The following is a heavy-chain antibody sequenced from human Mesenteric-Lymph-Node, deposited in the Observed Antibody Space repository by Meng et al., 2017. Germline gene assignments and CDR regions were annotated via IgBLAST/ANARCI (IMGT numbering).Heavy chain of an antibody. V-gene: IGHV4-30-4*01. CDR1: GGSISSGDYY. Sequence: QGTVQESGPGLVKPSQNLSLTCTVAGGSISSGDYYWSWIRQPPGKGLEWIGCIYYSGSTYYNPSLKGRVTISVDTSKNQFSLNLSSVTAADTAVYYCARGQRSYSGSYPEWFDPWGQGTLVTVSS. CDR2: IYYSGST. CDR3: ARGQRSYSGSYPEWFDP. D-gene: IGHD1-26*01. J-gene: IGHJ5*02.